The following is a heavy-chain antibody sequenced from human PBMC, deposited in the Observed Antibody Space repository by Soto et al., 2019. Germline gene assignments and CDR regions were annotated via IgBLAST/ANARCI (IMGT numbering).Heavy chain of an antibody. CDR3: ARDNPYPSYYYGSSGYFSFSGMEV. CDR2: INPSGGST. CDR1: GYTFTSYY. V-gene: IGHV1-46*01. Sequence: GASVKVSCKASGYTFTSYYMHCVRQAPGQGLEWMGIINPSGGSTSYAQKFQGRVTMTRDTSTSTVYMELSSLRSEDTAVYYCARDNPYPSYYYGSSGYFSFSGMEVWGQGTTVTVSS. D-gene: IGHD3-22*01. J-gene: IGHJ6*02.